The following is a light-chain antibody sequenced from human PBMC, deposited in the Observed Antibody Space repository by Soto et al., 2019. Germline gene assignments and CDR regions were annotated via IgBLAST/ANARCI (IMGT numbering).Light chain of an antibody. CDR1: QSISAW. CDR3: QQYNSYPLT. Sequence: DIQMTQSPSTLSASVGERVTITCRASQSISAWLAWYQQKPGKAPKLLIYKASNVESGVPSRFSGSGSGTEFTLTISSLQPVVFATYYCQQYNSYPLTFGQGTRLEIK. J-gene: IGKJ5*01. CDR2: KAS. V-gene: IGKV1-5*03.